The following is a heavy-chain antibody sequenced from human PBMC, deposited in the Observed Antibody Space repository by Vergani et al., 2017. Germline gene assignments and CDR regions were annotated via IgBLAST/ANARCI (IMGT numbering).Heavy chain of an antibody. D-gene: IGHD6-13*01. V-gene: IGHV3-33*01. CDR2: ILYDGSNK. CDR3: ARDDSSSWYYFAY. J-gene: IGHJ4*02. Sequence: QVQLVESGGGVVQPGRSLRLSCAASGYTFSNYGMHWVRQAPGKGLEWVAVILYDGSNKYYADSVKGRFTISRDNSKKTLYLQMNSLRAEDTAVYYCARDDSSSWYYFAYWGPGTLVTVSS. CDR1: GYTFSNYG.